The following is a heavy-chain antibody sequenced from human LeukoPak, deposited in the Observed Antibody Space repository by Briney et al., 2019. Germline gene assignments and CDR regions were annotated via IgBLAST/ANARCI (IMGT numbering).Heavy chain of an antibody. CDR2: IYPADSDT. Sequence: GESLKIYCQVSGYIFTNYWIGWVRQMPGKGLESMGIIYPADSDTTYSPSFQGQVTISADKSISTVYLQWSSLKASDTAMYYCARQSRDGSKTRGYYFDDWGPATQVTVSS. V-gene: IGHV5-51*01. CDR3: ARQSRDGSKTRGYYFDD. CDR1: GYIFTNYW. D-gene: IGHD3-10*01. J-gene: IGHJ4*02.